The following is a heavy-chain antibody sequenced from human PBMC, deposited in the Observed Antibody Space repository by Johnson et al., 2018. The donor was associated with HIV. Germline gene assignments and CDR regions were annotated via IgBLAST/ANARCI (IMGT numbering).Heavy chain of an antibody. Sequence: MQLVESGGGVERPGESLRLSCVGSGFMFDDYAMSWVRQVPGKGLEWVSGIDWTGANAGYADSGKGRFTIFRDNAKNSLYIQMSGLREEDTALYYCARTLVRGGDIWGQGTMVTVSS. CDR1: GFMFDDYA. D-gene: IGHD6-6*01. V-gene: IGHV3-20*04. CDR2: IDWTGANA. CDR3: ARTLVRGGDI. J-gene: IGHJ3*02.